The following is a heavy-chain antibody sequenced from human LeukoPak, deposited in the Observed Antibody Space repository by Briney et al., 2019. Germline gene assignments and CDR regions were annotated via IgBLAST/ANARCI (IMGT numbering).Heavy chain of an antibody. CDR1: GFTVSSNY. J-gene: IGHJ4*02. D-gene: IGHD3-16*02. CDR3: ARLRLGELSSFDY. Sequence: GGSLRLSCAASGFTVSSNYMSWVRQAPGKGLEWVSVIYSGGSTYYADSVKGRFTISRDNSKNTLYLQMNGLRAEDTAVYYCARLRLGELSSFDYWGQGTLVTVSS. V-gene: IGHV3-53*01. CDR2: IYSGGST.